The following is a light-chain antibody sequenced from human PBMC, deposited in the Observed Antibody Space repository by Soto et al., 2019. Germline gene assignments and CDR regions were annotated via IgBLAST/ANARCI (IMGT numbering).Light chain of an antibody. Sequence: QSVLAQPPSASGTPGQTITISCTGGDPDIGTNFVNWYQHLPGMAPKVVIFGNNQRPAGVPDRFSGSKSRTSASLAINGLQSEDEGVYYCAAWDDSLNVVLFGGGTKVTVL. CDR1: DPDIGTNF. V-gene: IGLV1-44*01. CDR2: GNN. CDR3: AAWDDSLNVVL. J-gene: IGLJ2*01.